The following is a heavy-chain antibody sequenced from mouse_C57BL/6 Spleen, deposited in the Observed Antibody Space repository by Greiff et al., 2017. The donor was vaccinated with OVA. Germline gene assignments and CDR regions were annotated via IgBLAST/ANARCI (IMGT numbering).Heavy chain of an antibody. CDR2: IHPNSGST. J-gene: IGHJ2*01. V-gene: IGHV1-64*01. CDR3: ARRGISTTVVAEDY. Sequence: QVQLKQPGAELVKPGASVKLSCKASGYTFTSYWMHWVKQRPGQGLEWIGMIHPNSGSTNYNEKFKSKATLTVDKSSSTAYMQLSSLTSEDSAVYYCARRGISTTVVAEDYWGQGTTLTVSS. CDR1: GYTFTSYW. D-gene: IGHD1-1*01.